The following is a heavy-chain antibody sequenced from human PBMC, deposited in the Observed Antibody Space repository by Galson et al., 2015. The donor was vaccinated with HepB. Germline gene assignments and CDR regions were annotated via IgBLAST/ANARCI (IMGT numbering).Heavy chain of an antibody. CDR2: IYYTGST. CDR3: ARSDYGDDVPSCGSDAFDV. J-gene: IGHJ3*01. D-gene: IGHD4-17*01. V-gene: IGHV4-59*01. Sequence: ATLSLPCPVSRGSISRYYWHWLRQSPGKGLEWIGYIYYTGSTNYSSSLKSRVTIFVDTSKNQFSLNLTSVTPADTAIYYCARSDYGDDVPSCGSDAFDVGGQGTMVTVSS. CDR1: RGSISRYY.